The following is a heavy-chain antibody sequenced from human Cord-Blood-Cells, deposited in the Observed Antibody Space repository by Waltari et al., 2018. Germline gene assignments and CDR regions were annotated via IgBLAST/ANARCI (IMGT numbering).Heavy chain of an antibody. CDR2: INPNSGGT. CDR3: ARTYCSSTSCYYYYYMDV. J-gene: IGHJ6*03. CDR1: GYTLTGYY. V-gene: IGHV1-2*02. D-gene: IGHD2-2*01. Sequence: QVQLVQSGAEVKKPGASVKVSCKASGYTLTGYYMHWVRQAPGQGLEWMGWINPNSGGTNYAQKFQGRVTMTRDTSISTAYMELSRLRSDDTAVYYCARTYCSSTSCYYYYYMDVWGKGTTVTVSS.